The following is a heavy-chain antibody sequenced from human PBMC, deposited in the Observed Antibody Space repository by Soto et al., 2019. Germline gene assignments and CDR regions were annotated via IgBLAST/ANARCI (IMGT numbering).Heavy chain of an antibody. CDR3: ARSRHGSESYTHFYYGLDV. CDR1: GFTFISYA. J-gene: IGHJ6*02. Sequence: QVQLVESGGGVVQPGRSLRLSCAASGFTFISYAMHWVRQAPGRGLEWVAVISFDGSTEYYADSVKGRFTISRDNSKNTVYLQMNRLRSEDTAVYYCARSRHGSESYTHFYYGLDVWGQGTTVTVTS. CDR2: ISFDGSTE. D-gene: IGHD3-10*01. V-gene: IGHV3-30-3*01.